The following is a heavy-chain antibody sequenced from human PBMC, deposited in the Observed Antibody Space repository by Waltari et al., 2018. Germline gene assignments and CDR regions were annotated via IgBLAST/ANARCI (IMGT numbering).Heavy chain of an antibody. D-gene: IGHD6-19*01. V-gene: IGHV1-8*01. Sequence: QVQLVQSGAEVKKPGASVKVSCKASGYTFTSYDINWVRQATGQGLEWMGWMNPNSGNTGYAQEFQGRVTMTRNTSISTAYMELSSLRSEDTAVYYCAIGGNLFYSSGWYYWGQGTLVTVSS. CDR3: AIGGNLFYSSGWYY. CDR1: GYTFTSYD. J-gene: IGHJ4*02. CDR2: MNPNSGNT.